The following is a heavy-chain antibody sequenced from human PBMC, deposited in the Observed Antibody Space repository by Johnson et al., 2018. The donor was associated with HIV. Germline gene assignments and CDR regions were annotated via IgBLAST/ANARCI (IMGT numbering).Heavy chain of an antibody. D-gene: IGHD3-16*01. Sequence: VQLVESGGGVVQPGRSLRLSCAASGFTFSSYGMHWVRQAPGKGLEWVAVISYDGSNKYYADSVKGRFTISRDNAKNSLYLQMNSLRVEDTAVYYCAREGDGGAFDIWGQGTMVTVSS. V-gene: IGHV3-30*03. CDR2: ISYDGSNK. J-gene: IGHJ3*02. CDR1: GFTFSSYG. CDR3: AREGDGGAFDI.